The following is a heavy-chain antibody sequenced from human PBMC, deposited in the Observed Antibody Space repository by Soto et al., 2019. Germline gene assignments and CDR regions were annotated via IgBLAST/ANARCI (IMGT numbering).Heavy chain of an antibody. J-gene: IGHJ2*01. D-gene: IGHD4-17*01. CDR3: ARLATTVVTPSRWYFDL. V-gene: IGHV1-69*12. CDR1: GGTFSSYA. CDR2: IIPIFGTA. Sequence: QVQLVQSGAEVKKPGSSVKVSCKASGGTFSSYAISWVRQAPGQGLEWMGGIIPIFGTANYAQQFQGRVTITADESTSTGYMELSSLRSEDTAVYYCARLATTVVTPSRWYFDLWGRGTLVTVSS.